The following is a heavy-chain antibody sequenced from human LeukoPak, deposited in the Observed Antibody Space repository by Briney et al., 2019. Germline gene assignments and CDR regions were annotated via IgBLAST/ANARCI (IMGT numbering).Heavy chain of an antibody. Sequence: ASVKVSCKASGYTFTSYDINWVRQATGQGLEWMGWMNPNSGNTGSAQRFQGRVTMTRNTSISTAYMELSSLRSEDTAVYYCARDRFEIGPDFDYWGQGTLVTVSS. J-gene: IGHJ4*02. CDR1: GYTFTSYD. CDR3: ARDRFEIGPDFDY. V-gene: IGHV1-8*01. D-gene: IGHD3-10*01. CDR2: MNPNSGNT.